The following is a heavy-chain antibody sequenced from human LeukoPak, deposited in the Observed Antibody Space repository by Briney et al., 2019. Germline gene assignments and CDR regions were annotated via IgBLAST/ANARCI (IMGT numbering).Heavy chain of an antibody. CDR2: IYTSGST. CDR1: GRSISSGSYY. J-gene: IGHJ4*02. D-gene: IGHD3-3*01. V-gene: IGHV4-61*02. Sequence: SQTLSLTCTVSGRSISSGSYYWSWIRQPAGKGLEWIGRIYTSGSTNYNPSLKSRVTISVGTSKNQFSLKLSSVTAADTAVYYCARVRRHYDFWSGHDYWGQGTLVTVSS. CDR3: ARVRRHYDFWSGHDY.